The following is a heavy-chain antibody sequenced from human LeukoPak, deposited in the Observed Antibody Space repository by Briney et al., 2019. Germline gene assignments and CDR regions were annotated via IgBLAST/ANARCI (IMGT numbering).Heavy chain of an antibody. V-gene: IGHV4-34*01. J-gene: IGHJ3*02. CDR2: INHSGST. CDR3: AREYSSSSVGAFDI. Sequence: SETLSLTCAVYGGSFSGYYWSWIRQPPGKGLEWIGEINHSGSTNYNPSLKSRVTISVDTSKNQFSLKLSSVTAADTAVYYCAREYSSSSVGAFDIWGQGTMATVSS. D-gene: IGHD6-6*01. CDR1: GGSFSGYY.